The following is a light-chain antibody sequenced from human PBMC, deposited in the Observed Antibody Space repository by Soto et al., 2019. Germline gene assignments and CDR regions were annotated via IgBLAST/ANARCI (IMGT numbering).Light chain of an antibody. Sequence: EIVLTHSPATLSLTPEERATLSCRASQSVSSTLLTWYQQKPGQAPGLLIYGVSSRATGIPDRFSGSGSGTVFTLTIDSLEPEDSAVYYCQQRKHWPPITFGQGTRLEIK. V-gene: IGKV3D-20*02. J-gene: IGKJ5*01. CDR2: GVS. CDR3: QQRKHWPPIT. CDR1: QSVSSTL.